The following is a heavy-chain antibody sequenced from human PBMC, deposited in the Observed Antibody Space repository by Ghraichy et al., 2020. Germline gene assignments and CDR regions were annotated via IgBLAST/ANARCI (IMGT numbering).Heavy chain of an antibody. CDR1: GGSITSHY. CDR3: ARESLDDDSRGYYNVRTAVKYFGL. Sequence: SETLSLTCSVSGGSITSHYWSWIRQPPGKGLEWIGDIFYSGHTNYNPSLKSRVAISVDTSKNQFSLKLKSMTAADTAMYYCARESLDDDSRGYYNVRTAVKYFGLWGRGTLVSVSS. D-gene: IGHD3-22*01. CDR2: IFYSGHT. J-gene: IGHJ2*01. V-gene: IGHV4-59*11.